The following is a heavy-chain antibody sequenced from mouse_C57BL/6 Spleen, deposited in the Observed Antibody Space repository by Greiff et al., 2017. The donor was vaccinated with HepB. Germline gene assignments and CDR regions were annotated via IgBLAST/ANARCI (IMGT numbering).Heavy chain of an antibody. Sequence: EVKVVESGGGLVKPGGSLKLSCAASGFTFSSYAVSWVRQTPEKRLEWVATISDGGSYTYYPDNVKGRFTISRDNAKNNLYLQMSHLKSEDTAMYYCARDYLFDYWGQGTTLTVSS. CDR1: GFTFSSYA. CDR3: ARDYLFDY. D-gene: IGHD5-1*01. V-gene: IGHV5-4*01. CDR2: ISDGGSYT. J-gene: IGHJ2*01.